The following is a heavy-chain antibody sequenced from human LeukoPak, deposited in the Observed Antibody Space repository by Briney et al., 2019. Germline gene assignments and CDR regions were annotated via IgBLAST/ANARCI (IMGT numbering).Heavy chain of an antibody. J-gene: IGHJ4*02. V-gene: IGHV3-23*01. CDR3: AKSPIEYSSSEYYFDY. Sequence: GGSLRLSCAASGFTFSSYAMSWVRQAPGKGLEWVSAISGSGGSTYYADSVKGRFTISRDNSKNTLYLQMNSLRAEDTAVYYCAKSPIEYSSSEYYFDYWGQGTLVTVSS. D-gene: IGHD6-6*01. CDR2: ISGSGGST. CDR1: GFTFSSYA.